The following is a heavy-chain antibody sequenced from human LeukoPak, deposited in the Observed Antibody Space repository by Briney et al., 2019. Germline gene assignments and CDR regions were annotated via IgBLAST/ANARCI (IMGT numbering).Heavy chain of an antibody. CDR2: INTNTGNP. V-gene: IGHV7-4-1*02. J-gene: IGHJ3*02. CDR1: GYTFTSYA. D-gene: IGHD5-18*01. CDR3: ARGGIQLWPEDAFDI. Sequence: ASVKVSCKASGYTFTSYAMNWVRQAPGQGLEWMGWINTNTGNPTYAQGFTGRFVFSLDTSVSTAYLQISSLKAEDTAVYYCARGGIQLWPEDAFDIWGQGTMVTVSS.